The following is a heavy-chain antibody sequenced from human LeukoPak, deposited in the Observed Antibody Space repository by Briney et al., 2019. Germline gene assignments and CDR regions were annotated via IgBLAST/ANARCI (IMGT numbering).Heavy chain of an antibody. J-gene: IGHJ4*02. Sequence: ASVKVSCKASGYTFNSYGTSWVRQAPGQGLEWMGWINAYNGNTNYIQKLRGRVTMTTDTSTSTAYMELRSLRSDDTAVYYCARVVSGSGYSIYWGQGTLVTVSS. CDR3: ARVVSGSGYSIY. D-gene: IGHD3-22*01. CDR2: INAYNGNT. V-gene: IGHV1-18*01. CDR1: GYTFNSYG.